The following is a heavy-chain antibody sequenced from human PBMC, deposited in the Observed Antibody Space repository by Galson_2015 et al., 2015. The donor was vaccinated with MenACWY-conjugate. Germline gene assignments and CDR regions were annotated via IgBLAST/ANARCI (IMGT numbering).Heavy chain of an antibody. V-gene: IGHV5-51*01. CDR1: GYSFTGYW. J-gene: IGHJ3*01. CDR2: IYPGDSGT. Sequence: QSGAEVKKSGDSLKISCEASGYSFTGYWIVWVRQMPGKGLEWMGIIYPGDSGTTYSPSFEGQVTMSADKSISTAYLQWSSLKTSDSAIYFCARRGARGLTDDAFDFWGQGTLVSVSS. CDR3: ARRGARGLTDDAFDF. D-gene: IGHD1-26*01.